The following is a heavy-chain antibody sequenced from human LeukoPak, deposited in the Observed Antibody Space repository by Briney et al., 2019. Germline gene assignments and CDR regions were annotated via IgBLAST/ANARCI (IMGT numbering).Heavy chain of an antibody. D-gene: IGHD6-19*01. CDR3: ARDRVAVAGTRAFDI. CDR1: GGSISSGEYY. J-gene: IGHJ3*02. Sequence: SQTLSLTCTASGGSISSGEYYWSWIRQPPGKGLEWIGYIYYSGSTYYNPSPKSRVTMSVDTSKNQFSLKLSSVTAADTAVYYCARDRVAVAGTRAFDIWGQGTMVTVSS. V-gene: IGHV4-30-4*08. CDR2: IYYSGST.